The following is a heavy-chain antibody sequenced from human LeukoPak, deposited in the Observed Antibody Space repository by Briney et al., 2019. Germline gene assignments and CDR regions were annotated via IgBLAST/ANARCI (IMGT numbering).Heavy chain of an antibody. CDR3: ARIGASVAAATYYYGMDV. V-gene: IGHV1-69*02. J-gene: IGHJ6*02. CDR1: GYTFTSYY. Sequence: SVKVSCKASGYTFTSYYMHWVRQAPGQGLEWMGRIIPILGIANYAQKFQGRVTITADKSTSTAYMELSSLRSEDTAVYYCARIGASVAAATYYYGMDVWGQGTTVTVSS. CDR2: IIPILGIA. D-gene: IGHD6-13*01.